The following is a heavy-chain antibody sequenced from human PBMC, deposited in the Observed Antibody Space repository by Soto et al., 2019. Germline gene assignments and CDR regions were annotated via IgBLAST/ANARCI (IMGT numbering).Heavy chain of an antibody. D-gene: IGHD4-17*01. CDR3: AVATVYRLDY. J-gene: IGHJ4*02. CDR1: SDSISSNYW. CDR2: IYHSGRS. Sequence: QVQLQESGPGLVKPSGTLSLTCAVSSDSISSNYWWNWVRQPPGKGLEWIGEIYHSGRSNYNPSLKSRVTISVDKCKNQFSLEVRSLTAADTAVYYCAVATVYRLDYWGQGTLVTVSS. V-gene: IGHV4-4*02.